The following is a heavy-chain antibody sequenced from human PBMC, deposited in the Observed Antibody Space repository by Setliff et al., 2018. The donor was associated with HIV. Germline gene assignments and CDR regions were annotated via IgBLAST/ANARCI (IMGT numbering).Heavy chain of an antibody. D-gene: IGHD3-22*01. CDR1: GFTFSSYG. Sequence: GGSLRLSCAASGFTFSSYGMHWVRQAPGKGLEWVAFTRYDGSNKYYADSVKGRFTISRDNSKNTLHLQMNSLRAEDTALYYCAKDMEYDTSVYYHWYFDLWGRGALVTVSS. V-gene: IGHV3-30*02. CDR3: AKDMEYDTSVYYHWYFDL. J-gene: IGHJ2*01. CDR2: TRYDGSNK.